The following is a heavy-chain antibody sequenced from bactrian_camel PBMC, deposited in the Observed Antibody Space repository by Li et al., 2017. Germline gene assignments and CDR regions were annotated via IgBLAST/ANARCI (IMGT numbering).Heavy chain of an antibody. CDR2: IFSAGGST. J-gene: IGHJ6*01. CDR3: ALAVPCMGWSMPAPKASDFGY. Sequence: LVESGGGSVQPGGQLKLSCVSSGYVYNSWSGSCMAWFRQLPGKEREAVASIFSAGGSTYYADSVQGRFTISQNNAKDTVYLQMESLKFEDTAVYYCALAVPCMGWSMPAPKASDFGYWGQGTQVTVS. CDR1: GYVYNSWSGSC. D-gene: IGHD6*01. V-gene: IGHV3S1*01.